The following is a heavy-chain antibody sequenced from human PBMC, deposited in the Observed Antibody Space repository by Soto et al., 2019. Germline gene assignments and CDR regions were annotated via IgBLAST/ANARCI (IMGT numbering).Heavy chain of an antibody. CDR1: GGSISSGGYY. CDR2: IYYSGST. CDR3: ASRYYYDSDGMDV. Sequence: SETLSLTFTVSGGSISSGGYYWSWIRQHPGKGLEWIGYIYYSGSTYYNPSLKSRVTISVYTSKNQFSLKLSSVTAADTAVYYCASRYYYDSDGMDVGGQGTTVTVSS. V-gene: IGHV4-31*03. J-gene: IGHJ6*02. D-gene: IGHD3-22*01.